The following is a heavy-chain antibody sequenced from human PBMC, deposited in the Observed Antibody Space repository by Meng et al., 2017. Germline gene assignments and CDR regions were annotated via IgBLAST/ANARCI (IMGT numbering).Heavy chain of an antibody. D-gene: IGHD2-21*02. CDR1: GGTFSSYA. Sequence: QGQRVQAGAEVKKPGSSVKVSCKASGGTFSSYAISWVRQAPGQGLEWMGGIIPIFGTANYAQKFQGRVTITADESTSTAYMELSSLRSEDTAVYYCAREGPCGGDCSGFDYWGQGTLVTVSS. V-gene: IGHV1-69*01. CDR2: IIPIFGTA. CDR3: AREGPCGGDCSGFDY. J-gene: IGHJ4*02.